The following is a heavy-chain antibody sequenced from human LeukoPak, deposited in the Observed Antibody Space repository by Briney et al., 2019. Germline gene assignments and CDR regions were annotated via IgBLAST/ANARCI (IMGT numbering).Heavy chain of an antibody. V-gene: IGHV3-23*01. CDR2: ISGSGGST. J-gene: IGHJ4*02. CDR3: AKWPTSGGYYFVFDY. Sequence: GGSLRLSCAASGFTFSSYAMSWVRQAPGKGLEWVSAISGSGGSTYYADSVKGRFTIPRDNSKNTLYLQMNSLRAEDTAVYYCAKWPTSGGYYFVFDYWGQGALVTVSS. D-gene: IGHD3-22*01. CDR1: GFTFSSYA.